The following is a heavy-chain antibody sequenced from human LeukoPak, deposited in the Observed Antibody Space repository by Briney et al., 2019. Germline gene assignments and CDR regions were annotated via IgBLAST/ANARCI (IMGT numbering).Heavy chain of an antibody. CDR2: IYYTGTT. D-gene: IGHD1-26*01. V-gene: IGHV4-59*01. Sequence: SETLSLTCTVSGDSISSSYWSWIRQPPGKRLEWIGYIYYTGTTNYNPSLKSRVTISVDTSKNQFSLKVSSVTAADTAVYYCARGTRVGGHDYWGQGTLVTVSS. CDR3: ARGTRVGGHDY. CDR1: GDSISSSY. J-gene: IGHJ4*02.